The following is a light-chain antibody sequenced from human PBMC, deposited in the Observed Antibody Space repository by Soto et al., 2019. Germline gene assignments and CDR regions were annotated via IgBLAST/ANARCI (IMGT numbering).Light chain of an antibody. V-gene: IGKV1-9*01. Sequence: DIKLTQSPSFLSASVGDSVTITCRASQGISSDLAWYQQKPGKAPKLLIYDASTLQSGVPSRFSGSGSGTEFTLTFNSLQPEDFATYYCQQLNSYPLITFGQGSRLEIK. CDR2: DAS. J-gene: IGKJ5*01. CDR1: QGISSD. CDR3: QQLNSYPLIT.